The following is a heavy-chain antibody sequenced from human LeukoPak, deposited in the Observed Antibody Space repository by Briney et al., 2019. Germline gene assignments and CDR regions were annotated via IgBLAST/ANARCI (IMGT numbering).Heavy chain of an antibody. CDR1: GYTFTSYY. CDR3: ARDSDGMDV. D-gene: IGHD6-19*01. Sequence: ASVKVSCKASGYTFTSYYMHWVRQAPGQGLEWMGIINPSGGSTSYAQKFQGRVTITADESTSTAYMELSSLRSEDTAVYYCARDSDGMDVWGQGTTVTVSS. CDR2: INPSGGST. J-gene: IGHJ6*02. V-gene: IGHV1-46*01.